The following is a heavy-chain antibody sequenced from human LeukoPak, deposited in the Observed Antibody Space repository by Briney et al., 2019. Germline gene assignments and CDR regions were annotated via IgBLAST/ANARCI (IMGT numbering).Heavy chain of an antibody. CDR2: IREDGSEK. D-gene: IGHD4-17*01. CDR1: GFSLSSYW. CDR3: ARGTDYAFDY. J-gene: IGHJ4*02. Sequence: PGGSLRLSCAAAGFSLSSYWMSWVRQAKGKGLECVAKIREDGSEKHYVDSVKGRFIISRDNSKNSLYLQMNSLRAEDTAVYYCARGTDYAFDYWGQGTLVTVSS. V-gene: IGHV3-7*01.